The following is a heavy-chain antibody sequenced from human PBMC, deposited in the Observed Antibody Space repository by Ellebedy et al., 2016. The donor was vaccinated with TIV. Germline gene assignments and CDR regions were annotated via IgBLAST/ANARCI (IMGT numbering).Heavy chain of an antibody. J-gene: IGHJ2*01. CDR2: IKEDGGEK. CDR3: AGRHFDL. CDR1: GFTFSTYW. Sequence: GESLKISXAASGFTFSTYWMHWVRQAPGKGLEWVANIKEDGGEKYYVDSVKGRFTISRDNTKNSLYLQMNSLRAEDTAVYFCAGRHFDLWGRGTLVTVSS. V-gene: IGHV3-7*01.